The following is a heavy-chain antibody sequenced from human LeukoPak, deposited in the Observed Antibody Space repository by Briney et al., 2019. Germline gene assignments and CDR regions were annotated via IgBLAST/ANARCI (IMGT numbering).Heavy chain of an antibody. D-gene: IGHD1-26*01. CDR2: ISSSSSYI. CDR1: GFTFSSYN. CDR3: ARDAEWELPYFDY. Sequence: GGSLRLSCAASGFTFSSYNMNWVRQAPGKGLEWVSSISSSSSYIYYADSVKGRFTISRDNAKNSLYLQMNSLRAEDTAVYYCARDAEWELPYFDYWGQGTLVTVSS. V-gene: IGHV3-21*01. J-gene: IGHJ4*02.